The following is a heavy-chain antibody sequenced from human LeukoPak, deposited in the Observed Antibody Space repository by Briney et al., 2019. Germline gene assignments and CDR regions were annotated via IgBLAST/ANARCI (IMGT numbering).Heavy chain of an antibody. CDR3: ARVGLLWFGELYERNFDY. D-gene: IGHD3-10*01. CDR2: IKQDGSEK. CDR1: GFTVSSNY. J-gene: IGHJ4*02. V-gene: IGHV3-7*02. Sequence: GGSLRLSCAASGFTVSSNYMSWVRQAPGKGLEWVANIKQDGSEKYYVDSVKGRFTISRDNAKNSLYLQMNSLRAEDTAVYYCARVGLLWFGELYERNFDYWGQGTLVTVSS.